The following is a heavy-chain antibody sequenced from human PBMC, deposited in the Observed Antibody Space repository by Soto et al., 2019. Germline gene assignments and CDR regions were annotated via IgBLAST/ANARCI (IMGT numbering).Heavy chain of an antibody. CDR3: ASVDTAISYYYYGMDV. D-gene: IGHD5-18*01. V-gene: IGHV1-69*13. J-gene: IGHJ6*02. Sequence: SVKVSCKASGGTFSSYAISWVRQAPGQGLEWMGGIIPIFGTANYAQKFQGRVTITADESTSTAYMELSSLRSEDTAVYYCASVDTAISYYYYGMDVWGQGTTVTVSS. CDR1: GGTFSSYA. CDR2: IIPIFGTA.